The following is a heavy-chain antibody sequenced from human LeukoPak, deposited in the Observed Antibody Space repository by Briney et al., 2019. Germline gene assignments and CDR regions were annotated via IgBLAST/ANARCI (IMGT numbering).Heavy chain of an antibody. CDR3: ARRKRGRYCSGGSCYSPSDY. CDR2: ISAYNGNT. D-gene: IGHD2-15*01. Sequence: ASVKVSCKASGYTFTSYGISWVRQAPGQGLEWMGWISAYNGNTNYAQKLQGRVTMTTDTSTSTAYMELSSLRSEDTAVYYCARRKRGRYCSGGSCYSPSDYWGQGTLVTVSS. J-gene: IGHJ4*02. CDR1: GYTFTSYG. V-gene: IGHV1-18*01.